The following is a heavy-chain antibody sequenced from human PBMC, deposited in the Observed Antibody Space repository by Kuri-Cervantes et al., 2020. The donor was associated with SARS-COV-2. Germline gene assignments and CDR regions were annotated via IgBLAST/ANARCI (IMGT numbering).Heavy chain of an antibody. J-gene: IGHJ6*03. Sequence: ASVKVSCKASGYTFTGYYMHWVRQAPGQGLEWMGWINPNSGGTNYAQKFQGRVTVTRDTSISTAYMELSRLRSDDTAVYYCALMAGYYYYYYMDVWGKGTTVTVSS. CDR2: INPNSGGT. CDR3: ALMAGYYYYYYMDV. D-gene: IGHD5-24*01. V-gene: IGHV1-2*02. CDR1: GYTFTGYY.